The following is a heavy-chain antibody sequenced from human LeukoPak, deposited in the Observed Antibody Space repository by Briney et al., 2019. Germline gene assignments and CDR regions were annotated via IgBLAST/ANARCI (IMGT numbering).Heavy chain of an antibody. J-gene: IGHJ4*02. Sequence: SETLSLTCTVSGGSISSCYWSWIRQPPGKGLEWIGYIYYSGSTNYNPSLKSRVTISVDTSKNQFSLKLSSVTAADTAVYYCARSLYSSAFYYFDYWGQGTLVTVSS. V-gene: IGHV4-59*08. CDR3: ARSLYSSAFYYFDY. D-gene: IGHD6-19*01. CDR1: GGSISSCY. CDR2: IYYSGST.